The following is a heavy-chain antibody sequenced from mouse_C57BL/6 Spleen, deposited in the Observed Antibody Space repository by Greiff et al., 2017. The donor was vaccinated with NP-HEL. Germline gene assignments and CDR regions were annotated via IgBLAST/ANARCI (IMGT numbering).Heavy chain of an antibody. CDR2: IHPNSGST. Sequence: QVQLQQPGAELVKPGASVKLSCKASGYTFTSYWMHWVKQRPGQGLEWIGMIHPNSGSTNYNEKFKSKATLTVDKSSSTAYMQLSSLTSEDSAVYYCARQDWDYWYFDVWGTGTTVTVSS. J-gene: IGHJ1*03. CDR1: GYTFTSYW. D-gene: IGHD4-1*01. CDR3: ARQDWDYWYFDV. V-gene: IGHV1-64*01.